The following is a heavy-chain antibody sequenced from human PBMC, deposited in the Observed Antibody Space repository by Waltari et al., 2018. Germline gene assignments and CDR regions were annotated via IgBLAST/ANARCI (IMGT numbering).Heavy chain of an antibody. CDR1: GGSISSYY. Sequence: QVQLQESGPGLVTPSETLSLTCTVPGGSISSYYWSWIRQPPGKGLEWIGYIYYSGSTNYNPSLKSRVTISVDTSKNQFSLKLSSVTAADTAVYYCARVRIGYSYGYYFDYWGQGTLVTVSS. J-gene: IGHJ4*02. V-gene: IGHV4-59*01. CDR3: ARVRIGYSYGYYFDY. D-gene: IGHD5-18*01. CDR2: IYYSGST.